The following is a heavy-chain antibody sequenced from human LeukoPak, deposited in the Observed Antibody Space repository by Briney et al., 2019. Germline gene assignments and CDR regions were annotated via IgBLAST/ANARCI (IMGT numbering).Heavy chain of an antibody. Sequence: SETLSLTCTVSGGSISSGGYYWSWLRQHPGKGLEWIGYIYYSGSTYYNPSLKSRVTISVDTSKNQFSLKLSSVTAADTAVYYCARDGLRGVGYWGQGTLVTVSS. CDR3: ARDGLRGVGY. D-gene: IGHD3-10*01. CDR2: IYYSGST. V-gene: IGHV4-31*03. J-gene: IGHJ4*02. CDR1: GGSISSGGYY.